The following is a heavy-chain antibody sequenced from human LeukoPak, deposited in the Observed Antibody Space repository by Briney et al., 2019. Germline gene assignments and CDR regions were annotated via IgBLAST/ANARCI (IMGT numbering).Heavy chain of an antibody. J-gene: IGHJ4*02. V-gene: IGHV3-23*01. CDR1: GFTFSSYA. CDR2: ISGSGGST. D-gene: IGHD2-21*02. CDR3: AKASAVIVVVTALDY. Sequence: TGGSLRLSCAASGFTFSSYAMSWVRQAPGKGLEWVSAISGSGGSTYYADSVKGRFTISRDNSKNTLYLQMNSLRAEDTAVYYCAKASAVIVVVTALDYWGQGTLVTVSS.